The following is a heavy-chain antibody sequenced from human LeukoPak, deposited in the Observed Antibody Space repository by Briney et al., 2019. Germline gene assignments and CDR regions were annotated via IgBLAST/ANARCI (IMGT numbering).Heavy chain of an antibody. CDR3: ARVGWFGSKGALHDAFDF. CDR1: GFTFSTYS. J-gene: IGHJ3*01. CDR2: ISSSSSYI. Sequence: GGSLRLSCAASGFTFSTYSMNWVRQAPGKGLEWVSFISSSSSYIYYTDSVKGRFTISRDNAKNSLYLQMNSLRAEDTSVYYCARVGWFGSKGALHDAFDFWGQGTMVTVSS. D-gene: IGHD3-10*01. V-gene: IGHV3-21*01.